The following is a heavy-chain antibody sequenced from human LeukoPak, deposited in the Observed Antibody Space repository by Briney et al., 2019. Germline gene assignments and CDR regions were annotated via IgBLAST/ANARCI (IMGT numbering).Heavy chain of an antibody. CDR2: IYYSGST. CDR1: GGSISSGDYY. D-gene: IGHD3-10*01. V-gene: IGHV4-30-4*01. CDR3: ARVLYYGSGSYSNWFDP. J-gene: IGHJ5*02. Sequence: SQTLSLTCTVSGGSISSGDYYWSWIRQPPGKGLEWIGYIYYSGSTYYNPSLKSRVTISVDTSKNQFSLKLSSVTAADTAVYYCARVLYYGSGSYSNWFDPWGQGTLVTVFS.